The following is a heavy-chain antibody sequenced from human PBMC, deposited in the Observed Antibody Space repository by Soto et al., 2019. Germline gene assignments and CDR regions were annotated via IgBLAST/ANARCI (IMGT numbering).Heavy chain of an antibody. CDR2: INHSGST. Sequence: QVQLQQWGAGLLKPSETLSLTCAVYGGSFSGYYWSWIRQPPGKGLEWIGEINHSGSTNYNPSLKSRVPISVDTSKNQFSLKRSSVPAADTAVYYCARVGWLQRHWYFDLWGRGTLVTVSS. J-gene: IGHJ2*01. CDR3: ARVGWLQRHWYFDL. V-gene: IGHV4-34*01. D-gene: IGHD5-12*01. CDR1: GGSFSGYY.